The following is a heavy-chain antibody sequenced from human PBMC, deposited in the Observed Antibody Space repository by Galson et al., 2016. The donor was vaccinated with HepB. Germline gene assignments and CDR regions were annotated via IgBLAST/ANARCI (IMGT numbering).Heavy chain of an antibody. CDR2: ISAYNGNT. CDR3: AREGGTGDLYFDY. Sequence: SVKVSCKVSGYTFINYGITWMRQAPGQGLEWMGWISAYNGNTNYAQKYQGRVTMTRDTSTGTVYMELRSLRSDDTAVYYCAREGGTGDLYFDYWGQGTLVTVSS. V-gene: IGHV1-18*01. D-gene: IGHD7-27*01. CDR1: GYTFINYG. J-gene: IGHJ4*02.